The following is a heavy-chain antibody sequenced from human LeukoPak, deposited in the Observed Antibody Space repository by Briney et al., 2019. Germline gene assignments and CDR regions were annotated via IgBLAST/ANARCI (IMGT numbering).Heavy chain of an antibody. V-gene: IGHV3-23*01. D-gene: IGHD2-2*01. CDR2: ISGSGGST. CDR1: GFTFSSYA. Sequence: GGSLRLSCAASGFTFSSYAMSWVRQAPGKGLEWVSAISGSGGSTYYADSVKGRFTISRDNSKNPLYLQMNSLRAEDTAVYYCAKHSVSQYQLLVRSYYFDYWGQGTLVTVSS. CDR3: AKHSVSQYQLLVRSYYFDY. J-gene: IGHJ4*02.